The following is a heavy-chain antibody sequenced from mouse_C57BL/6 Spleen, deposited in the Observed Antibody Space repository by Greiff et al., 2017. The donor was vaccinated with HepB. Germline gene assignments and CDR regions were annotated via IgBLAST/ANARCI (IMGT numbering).Heavy chain of an antibody. V-gene: IGHV5-15*04. CDR1: GFTFSDYG. CDR3: ARGENDYFAY. D-gene: IGHD2-4*01. Sequence: DVKLVESGGGLVQPGGSLKLSCAASGFTFSDYGMAWVRQAPRKGPEWVAFISNLAYSIYYADTVTGRFTISRENAKNTLYLEMSSLRSEDTAMYYCARGENDYFAYWGQGTLVTVSA. J-gene: IGHJ3*01. CDR2: ISNLAYSI.